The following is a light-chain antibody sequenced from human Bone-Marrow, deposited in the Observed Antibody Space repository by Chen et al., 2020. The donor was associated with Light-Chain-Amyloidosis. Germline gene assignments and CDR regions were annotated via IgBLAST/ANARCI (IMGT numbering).Light chain of an antibody. CDR2: DDS. Sequence: SYVLTQPSSVSVAPGPTATIACGGNNIGSKSVHWYQQTPRQAPLLVVYDDSDRPSGIPERLSGSNSGNTATLTISRVEAGDEADYYCQVWDRSSDRPVFGGGTKLTVL. J-gene: IGLJ3*02. CDR3: QVWDRSSDRPV. CDR1: NIGSKS. V-gene: IGLV3-21*02.